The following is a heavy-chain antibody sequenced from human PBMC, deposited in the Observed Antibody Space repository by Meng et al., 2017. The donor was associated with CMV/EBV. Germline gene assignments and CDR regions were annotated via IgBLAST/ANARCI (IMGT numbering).Heavy chain of an antibody. J-gene: IGHJ6*02. CDR1: GFTFSNYG. CDR3: ARPLTNYDFWSGYYTGSGMDV. V-gene: IGHV3-30*02. Sequence: GESLKISCAASGFTFSNYGMYWVRQAPGKGLEWVTFIRYDGSNKYYADSVKGRFTISRDNSKNTLFLQMNSLRAEDTAVYYCARPLTNYDFWSGYYTGSGMDVWGQGTTVTVSS. D-gene: IGHD3-3*01. CDR2: IRYDGSNK.